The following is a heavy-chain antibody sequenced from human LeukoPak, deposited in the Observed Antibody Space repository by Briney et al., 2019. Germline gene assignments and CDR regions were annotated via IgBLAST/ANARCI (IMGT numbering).Heavy chain of an antibody. CDR3: ARVGSNCGGDCYPYAFDV. J-gene: IGHJ3*01. CDR1: GFIFSSYW. CDR2: INSDGSST. Sequence: GGSLRLSCAASGFIFSSYWMYWVRQAPGRGLVRVSHINSDGSSTTYADSVKGRFTVSRDNAKNMLYLEMNSLSAEDTAVYYCARVGSNCGGDCYPYAFDVWGQGTVVTVSS. D-gene: IGHD2-21*02. V-gene: IGHV3-74*01.